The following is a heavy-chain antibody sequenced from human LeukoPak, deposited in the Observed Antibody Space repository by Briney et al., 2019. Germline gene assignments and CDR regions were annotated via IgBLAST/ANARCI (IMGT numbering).Heavy chain of an antibody. CDR1: GDSISSYY. Sequence: SETLSLTCTVSGDSISSYYWSWIRQPPGKGLEWIGCVYNSGSTNYNPSLKSRAIISVDTSKNRFSLKLSSVTAADTAVYYCAGHVVNYYDSPYFDLGGRGPLVTVSS. J-gene: IGHJ2*01. CDR3: AGHVVNYYDSPYFDL. D-gene: IGHD3-22*01. V-gene: IGHV4-59*08. CDR2: VYNSGST.